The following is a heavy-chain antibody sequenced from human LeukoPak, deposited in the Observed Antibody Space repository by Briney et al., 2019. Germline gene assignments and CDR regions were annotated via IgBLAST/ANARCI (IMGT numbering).Heavy chain of an antibody. CDR1: GGSISSGGYY. CDR2: IYYSGST. D-gene: IGHD3-16*01. J-gene: IGHJ3*02. Sequence: SETLSLTCTVSGGSISSGGYYWSWIRQPPGKGLEWIGYIYYSGSTNYNPSLKSRVTISVDTSKNQFSLKLSSVTAADTAVYYCARHEAAAGSQTYDYVWGSIPFDIWGQGTMVTVSS. CDR3: ARHEAAAGSQTYDYVWGSIPFDI. V-gene: IGHV4-61*08.